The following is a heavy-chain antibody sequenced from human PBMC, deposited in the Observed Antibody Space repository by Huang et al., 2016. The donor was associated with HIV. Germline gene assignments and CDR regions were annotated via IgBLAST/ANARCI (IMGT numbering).Heavy chain of an antibody. CDR1: GFDFSKYS. CDR3: ARTEMEYYYGSSGYYPDY. Sequence: EVQLVESGGALVQPGGSLKLSCVVSGFDFSKYSMNWVRQAPVKWLEWVSYISVTSSNIYYADSVKGRFTISRDNAKNSVFLQMRSLRAEDTALYYCARTEMEYYYGSSGYYPDYWGQGTQVTVSS. V-gene: IGHV3-48*01. D-gene: IGHD3-22*01. CDR2: ISVTSSNI. J-gene: IGHJ4*02.